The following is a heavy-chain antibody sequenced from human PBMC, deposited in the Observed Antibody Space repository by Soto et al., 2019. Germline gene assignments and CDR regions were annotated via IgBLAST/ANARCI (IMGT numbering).Heavy chain of an antibody. Sequence: QITLKESGPTLVKPTQTLTLTCTFSGFSLSTSGVGVGWIRQPPGKALEWLTFIYWDDDKRNSPFLKSRLTITKDTSKTPVVLTMTNMDPVDTATYYCAHLVVAWITYFFDSWGQGTLVTVSS. J-gene: IGHJ4*02. CDR1: GFSLSTSGVG. D-gene: IGHD2-15*01. CDR3: AHLVVAWITYFFDS. V-gene: IGHV2-5*02. CDR2: IYWDDDK.